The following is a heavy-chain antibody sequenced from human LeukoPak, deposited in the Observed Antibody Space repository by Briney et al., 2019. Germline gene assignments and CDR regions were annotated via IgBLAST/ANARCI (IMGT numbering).Heavy chain of an antibody. D-gene: IGHD3-10*01. J-gene: IGHJ6*02. Sequence: GSLRLSCAASGFTFSSYWMSWVRQAPGKGLEWVADIRQDGREKDLVDSVKGRFTISRDDATSSVYLQMSSVRVEDTAIYYCARGHFFYGWGMDVWGPGTTVTVS. CDR2: IRQDGREK. V-gene: IGHV3-7*03. CDR1: GFTFSSYW. CDR3: ARGHFFYGWGMDV.